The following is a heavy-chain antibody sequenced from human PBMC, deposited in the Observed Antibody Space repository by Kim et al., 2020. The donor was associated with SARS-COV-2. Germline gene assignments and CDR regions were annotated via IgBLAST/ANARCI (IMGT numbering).Heavy chain of an antibody. V-gene: IGHV6-1*01. CDR3: ARDRTIAVAGTMDY. D-gene: IGHD6-19*01. Sequence: AVAVKRRITINPDTSKNQCSLQLNSVTPEDTAVYYCARDRTIAVAGTMDYWGQGTLVTVSS. J-gene: IGHJ4*02.